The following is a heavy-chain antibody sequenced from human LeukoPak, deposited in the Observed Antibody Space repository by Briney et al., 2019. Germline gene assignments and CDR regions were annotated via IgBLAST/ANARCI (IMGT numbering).Heavy chain of an antibody. J-gene: IGHJ4*02. V-gene: IGHV4-61*01. CDR2: IYYTGTT. D-gene: IGHD5-12*01. CDR1: GGSVNSGSHY. CDR3: ARAATGYFRWDY. Sequence: SETLSLTCTVSGGSVNSGSHYWSWVRQPPGKGLEWIGYIYYTGTTNCNPSLKSRVTISVDTSKNQFSLKLTSVTAADTAVYYCARAATGYFRWDYWGQGTLVTVSS.